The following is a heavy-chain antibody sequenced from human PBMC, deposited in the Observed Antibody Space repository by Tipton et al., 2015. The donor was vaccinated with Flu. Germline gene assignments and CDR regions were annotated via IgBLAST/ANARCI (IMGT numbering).Heavy chain of an antibody. CDR3: AKPSVTTVPTCCNFDH. CDR1: GFTFSNYA. V-gene: IGHV3-23*01. J-gene: IGHJ4*02. D-gene: IGHD4-17*01. CDR2: ISSSSLSK. Sequence: SLRLSCAASGFTFSNYAMSWVRQAPGKGLEWVAHISSSSLSKYYADSVKGRFTVSRDNSKSTLYLQMNNLRAEDTAVYYCAKPSVTTVPTCCNFDHWGQGTLATVSS.